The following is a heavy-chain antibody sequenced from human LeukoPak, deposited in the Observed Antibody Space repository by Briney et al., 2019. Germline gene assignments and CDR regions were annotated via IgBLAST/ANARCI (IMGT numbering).Heavy chain of an antibody. V-gene: IGHV5-51*01. CDR3: GRHLHGDLYFDY. CDR2: IYPGDSDT. CDR1: GYSFTTYW. J-gene: IGHJ4*02. D-gene: IGHD4-17*01. Sequence: GESLKISCKGSGYSFTTYWIGWVRQMPGKGLECMGIIYPGDSDTRYSPSFQGQVTISADKSISTAYLQWSSLTASDTAMYYCGRHLHGDLYFDYWGQGTLVTVSS.